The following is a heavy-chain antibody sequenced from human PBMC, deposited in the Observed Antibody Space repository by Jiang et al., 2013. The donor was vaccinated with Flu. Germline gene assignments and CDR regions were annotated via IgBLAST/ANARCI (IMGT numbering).Heavy chain of an antibody. CDR1: GGSISSGDYS. D-gene: IGHD3-22*01. Sequence: VQLVESGPGLVTPSQTLSLTCTVSGGSISSGDYSWTWIRQRPGKGLEWIGFLYFGGSTYYNPSLTSRVTISIDTSKNQFSLELSSVTAADTAVYYCARVKVFYESSGYSHPGHFDNWGLGTLVTVSS. V-gene: IGHV4-31*03. CDR3: ARVKVFYESSGYSHPGHFDN. J-gene: IGHJ4*02. CDR2: LYFGGST.